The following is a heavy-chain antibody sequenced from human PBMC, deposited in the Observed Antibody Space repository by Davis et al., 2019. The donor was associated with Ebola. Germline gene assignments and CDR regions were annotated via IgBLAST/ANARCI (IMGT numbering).Heavy chain of an antibody. CDR3: ARASGTGTTSSLFDY. Sequence: PGGSLRLSCAASGFNFTTYDMHWVRQAPGKGLEWVAFIRYDGINKYYADSVKGRFTISRDNSKNTLYLQMNSLRADDSAVYYCARASGTGTTSSLFDYWGQGTLVTVSS. J-gene: IGHJ4*02. V-gene: IGHV3-30*02. CDR1: GFNFTTYD. CDR2: IRYDGINK. D-gene: IGHD1-1*01.